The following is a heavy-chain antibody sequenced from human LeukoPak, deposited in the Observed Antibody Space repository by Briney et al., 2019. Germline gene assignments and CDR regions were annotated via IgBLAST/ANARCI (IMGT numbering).Heavy chain of an antibody. CDR1: GYTFTSYG. D-gene: IGHD3-9*01. CDR2: ISAYNGNT. V-gene: IGHV1-18*01. J-gene: IGHJ3*02. CDR3: ARDYYDILTGYQAPDAFDI. Sequence: ASVKVSCKASGYTFTSYGISWVRQAPGQGREGMGCISAYNGNTNYAQKHQGRVTMTTDTSTSTAYMEMRSLRPDDTAVYYCARDYYDILTGYQAPDAFDIWGQGTMVTVSS.